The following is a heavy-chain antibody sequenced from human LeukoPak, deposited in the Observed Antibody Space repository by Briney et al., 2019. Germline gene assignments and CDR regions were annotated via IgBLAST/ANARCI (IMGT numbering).Heavy chain of an antibody. V-gene: IGHV3-30-3*01. CDR1: GVTFSSYA. CDR2: ISYDVSNK. Sequence: GRSLRLSCAASGVTFSSYAMHWVRKAPGKGLEWVAVISYDVSNKYYTDSVKGRFTISRDNSKNTLYLQMNSLRAEDTAVYYCAKDDAYDSSGPQDYWGQGTLVTVSS. J-gene: IGHJ4*02. CDR3: AKDDAYDSSGPQDY. D-gene: IGHD3-22*01.